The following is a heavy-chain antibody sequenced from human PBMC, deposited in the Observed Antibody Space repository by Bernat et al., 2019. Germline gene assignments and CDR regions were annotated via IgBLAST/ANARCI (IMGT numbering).Heavy chain of an antibody. CDR2: ISYDGSNK. J-gene: IGHJ3*02. Sequence: QVQLVESGGGVVQPGRSLRLSCAASGFTFSSYGMHWVRQAPGKGLEWVAVISYDGSNKYYADSVKGRFTISRDNSKNTLYLQMNSLRAEDTAVYYCAKEFGVVANTLDVAFDIWGQGTMVTVSS. D-gene: IGHD2-15*01. CDR3: AKEFGVVANTLDVAFDI. CDR1: GFTFSSYG. V-gene: IGHV3-30*18.